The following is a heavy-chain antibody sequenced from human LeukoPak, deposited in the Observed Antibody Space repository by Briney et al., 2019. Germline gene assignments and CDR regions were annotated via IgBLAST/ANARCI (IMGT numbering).Heavy chain of an antibody. CDR2: INSDGSST. CDR3: ARSLVAGIPRGGYGY. V-gene: IGHV3-74*01. D-gene: IGHD2-15*01. Sequence: GGSLRLSCAASGFTFSTYWMHWVRHAPGKGLVWVSRINSDGSSTSYADSVKGRFTISRDNAKNTLYLQMNSLRAEDTAVYYCARSLVAGIPRGGYGYWGQGTLITVSS. J-gene: IGHJ4*02. CDR1: GFTFSTYW.